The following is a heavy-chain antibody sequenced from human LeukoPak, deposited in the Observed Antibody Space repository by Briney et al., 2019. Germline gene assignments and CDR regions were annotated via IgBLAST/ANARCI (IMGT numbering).Heavy chain of an antibody. CDR2: IYYSGST. CDR1: GGSITNYY. D-gene: IGHD3-10*01. V-gene: IGHV4-59*12. J-gene: IGHJ4*02. CDR3: ARGSLEARGPIDY. Sequence: SETLSLTCTVSGGSITNYYWSWIRQPPGKGLEWIGSIYYSGSTYYNPSLKSRVTISVDTSKNQFSLKLSSVTAADTAVYYCARGSLEARGPIDYWGQGTLVTVSS.